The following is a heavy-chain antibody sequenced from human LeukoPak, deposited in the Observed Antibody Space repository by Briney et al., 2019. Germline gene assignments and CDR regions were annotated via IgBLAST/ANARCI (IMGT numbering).Heavy chain of an antibody. CDR3: ARGGFFRSLYY. D-gene: IGHD3-10*01. J-gene: IGHJ4*02. CDR2: INHSGST. Sequence: SETLSLTCAVYGGSFSGYYWNWIRQPPGKGLEWIGEINHSGSTNYNPSLKSRVTISEDTSKNQFSLKLNSVTAADTAVYYCARGGFFRSLYYWGQGTLVTVSS. V-gene: IGHV4-34*01. CDR1: GGSFSGYY.